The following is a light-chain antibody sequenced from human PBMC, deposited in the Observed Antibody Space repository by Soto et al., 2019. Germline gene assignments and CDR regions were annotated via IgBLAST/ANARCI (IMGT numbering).Light chain of an antibody. V-gene: IGKV3-20*01. CDR3: QRYGSSPLT. J-gene: IGKJ4*01. CDR1: QSVANNY. CDR2: GAS. Sequence: EIVLTQSPGTLSLSPGETATLSCRASQSVANNYLAWYQQKPGQAPRLLIYGASSRATGIPDRFSGSGSGTDFALTISRLESEDFAVYYCQRYGSSPLTFGGGTKVEIK.